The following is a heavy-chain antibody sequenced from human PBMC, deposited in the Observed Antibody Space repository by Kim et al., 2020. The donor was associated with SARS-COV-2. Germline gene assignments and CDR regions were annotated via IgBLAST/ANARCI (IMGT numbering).Heavy chain of an antibody. Sequence: GGSLRLSCAASGFTFSSYAMHWVRQAPGKGLEWVAVISYDGSNKYYADSVKGRFTISRDNSKNTLYLQMNSLRAEDTAVYYCARVLYTGTPYFDYWGQGTLVTVSS. V-gene: IGHV3-30*04. CDR2: ISYDGSNK. J-gene: IGHJ4*02. CDR1: GFTFSSYA. CDR3: ARVLYTGTPYFDY. D-gene: IGHD1-1*01.